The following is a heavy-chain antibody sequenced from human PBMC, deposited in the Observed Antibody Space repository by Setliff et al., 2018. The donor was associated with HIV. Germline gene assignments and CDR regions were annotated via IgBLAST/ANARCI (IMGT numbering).Heavy chain of an antibody. CDR2: TNPSGST. J-gene: IGHJ6*03. CDR3: ARGQDLGATWTGYYYYYMDV. V-gene: IGHV4-34*01. Sequence: PSETLSLTCAVYVGSFSGHYWIWIRQPPGKGLEWIGDTNPSGSTKYNPSLKSRVTISVDRSKNQFSLKLTSVTAADTAVYYCARGQDLGATWTGYYYYYMDVWGKGTTVTVSS. D-gene: IGHD1-26*01. CDR1: VGSFSGHY.